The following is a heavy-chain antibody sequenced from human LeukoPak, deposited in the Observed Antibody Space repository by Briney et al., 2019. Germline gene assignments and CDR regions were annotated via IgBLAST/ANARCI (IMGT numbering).Heavy chain of an antibody. CDR2: IKQDGSEK. Sequence: ETLSLTCAVYGGSFSGYYWSWIRQPPGKGLEWVANIKQDGSEKYYVDSVKGRFTISRDNAKNSLYLQMNSLRAEDTAVYYCARGASWFDPWGQGTLVTVSS. CDR3: ARGASWFDP. V-gene: IGHV3-7*01. J-gene: IGHJ5*02. CDR1: GGSFSGYY.